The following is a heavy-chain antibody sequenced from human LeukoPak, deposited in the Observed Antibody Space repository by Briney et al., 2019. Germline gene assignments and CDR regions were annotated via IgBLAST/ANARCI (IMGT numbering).Heavy chain of an antibody. CDR1: GFTFSNYW. CDR2: IRPDGGEK. V-gene: IGHV3-7*01. Sequence: GGSLRLSCVVSGFTFSNYWMSWLRQAPGKGLEWVINIRPDGGEKYFVDSVKGRFTISRDNAKNSLYLQMNSLRAEDTAVYYCARVAPFGGVIAHFDYWGQGTLVTVSS. J-gene: IGHJ4*02. D-gene: IGHD3-16*02. CDR3: ARVAPFGGVIAHFDY.